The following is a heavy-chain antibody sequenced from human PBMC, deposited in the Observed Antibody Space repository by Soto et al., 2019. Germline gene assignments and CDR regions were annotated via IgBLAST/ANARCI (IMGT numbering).Heavy chain of an antibody. CDR2: ISSTTNYI. CDR1: GFTFTRYS. CDR3: ARESEDLTSNFDY. V-gene: IGHV3-21*06. Sequence: GGSLRLSCVASGFTFTRYSMDWVRQAPGKGLEWVSSISSTTNYIYYGDSMKGRLTISRDNAKNSLYLEMNSLRAEDTAVYYCARESEDLTSNFDYWGQGTLVTVSS. J-gene: IGHJ4*02.